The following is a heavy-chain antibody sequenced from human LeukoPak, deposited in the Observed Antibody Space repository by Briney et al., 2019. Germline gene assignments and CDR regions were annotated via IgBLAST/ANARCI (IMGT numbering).Heavy chain of an antibody. Sequence: GSLRLSCVASGFTFSRYGMHWVRQAPGKGLEWVAIIWYDGSNKYYADSVKGRFTISRDTSKNTLYLQMDSLSAEDTAVYYCASGDTTGYSGDAFNIWGQGTMVTVSS. J-gene: IGHJ3*02. CDR1: GFTFSRYG. D-gene: IGHD3-22*01. CDR2: IWYDGSNK. V-gene: IGHV3-33*03. CDR3: ASGDTTGYSGDAFNI.